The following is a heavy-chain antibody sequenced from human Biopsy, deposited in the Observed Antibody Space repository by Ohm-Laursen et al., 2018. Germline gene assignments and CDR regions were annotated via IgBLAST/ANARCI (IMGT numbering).Heavy chain of an antibody. CDR3: ARGRRTSGWPYFDN. Sequence: SDTLSLTCTVSGDSLTSGPENWSWIRQSPGQGLEYIGFIYSGGNTNYNPSLKNLVTMSVDTSKNQFYLKLYSVTAADTAVYYCARGRRTSGWPYFDNWGQGALVIVSP. D-gene: IGHD6-19*01. J-gene: IGHJ4*02. CDR2: IYSGGNT. V-gene: IGHV4-61*01. CDR1: GDSLTSGPEN.